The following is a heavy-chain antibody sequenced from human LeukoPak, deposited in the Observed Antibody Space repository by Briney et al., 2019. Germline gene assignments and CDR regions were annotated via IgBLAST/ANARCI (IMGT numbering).Heavy chain of an antibody. Sequence: SETLSLTCTVSGASIRSHHWTWIRQPPGKGLEWIGHVYYVGSTSYSPSLKSRVTISLDTSKNQFSLEMNSVTAADTAVYYCARSGDSSAYYSFWGQGILVTVSS. CDR1: GASIRSHH. V-gene: IGHV4-59*11. J-gene: IGHJ4*02. CDR3: ARSGDSSAYYSF. CDR2: VYYVGST. D-gene: IGHD3-22*01.